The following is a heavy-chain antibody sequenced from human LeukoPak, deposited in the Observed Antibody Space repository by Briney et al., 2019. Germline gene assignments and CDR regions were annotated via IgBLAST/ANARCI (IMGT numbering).Heavy chain of an antibody. Sequence: GGSLRLSCAASGFTFSSYAMSWVRQAPGKGLEWVSAISGSGGSTYYADSVKGRFTISRDNSKNTLYLQMNSLRAEDTAVYYCAKSGGNYYGSGSNIDYWGQGTLVTVSS. CDR3: AKSGGNYYGSGSNIDY. CDR2: ISGSGGST. V-gene: IGHV3-23*01. J-gene: IGHJ4*02. CDR1: GFTFSSYA. D-gene: IGHD3-10*01.